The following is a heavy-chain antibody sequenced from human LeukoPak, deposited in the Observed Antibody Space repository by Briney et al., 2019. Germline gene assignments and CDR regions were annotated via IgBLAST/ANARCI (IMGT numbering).Heavy chain of an antibody. CDR3: ARFYDFWSGYGFDY. Sequence: SVTLSLTCAVSGGSISSYYWSWIRQPPGKGLEWIGYIYYSGSTNYNPSLKSRVTISVDTSKNQFSLKLSSVTAADTAVYYCARFYDFWSGYGFDYWGQGTLVTVSS. J-gene: IGHJ4*02. CDR1: GGSISSYY. D-gene: IGHD3-3*01. CDR2: IYYSGST. V-gene: IGHV4-59*01.